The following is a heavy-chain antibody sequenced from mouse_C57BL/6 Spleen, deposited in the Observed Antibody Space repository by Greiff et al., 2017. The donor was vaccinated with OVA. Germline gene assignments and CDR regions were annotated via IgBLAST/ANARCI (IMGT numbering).Heavy chain of an antibody. D-gene: IGHD2-3*01. Sequence: VQLQQSGPGLVAPSQSLSITCTVSGFSLTSYGVDWVRQSPGKGLEWLGVIWGVGSTTYNSALKSRLSISEDNSKSQVFLKMNSLQTDDTAMYYCASDRDGSPFAYWGKGTLVTVSA. CDR1: GFSLTSYG. V-gene: IGHV2-6*01. CDR3: ASDRDGSPFAY. J-gene: IGHJ3*01. CDR2: IWGVGST.